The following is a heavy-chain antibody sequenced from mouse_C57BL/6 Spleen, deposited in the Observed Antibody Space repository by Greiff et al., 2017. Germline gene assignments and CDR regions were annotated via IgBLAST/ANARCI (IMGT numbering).Heavy chain of an antibody. CDR2: IDPSDSYT. D-gene: IGHD2-5*01. CDR1: GYTFTSYW. J-gene: IGHJ1*03. CDR3: ARRDYSNPGYFDV. Sequence: VQLQQPGAELVKPGASVKLSCKASGYTFTSYWMQWVKQRPGQGLEWIGEIDPSDSYTNYNQKFKGKATLTVDTSSSTAYMQLSSLTSEDSAVYYCARRDYSNPGYFDVWGTGTTVTVSS. V-gene: IGHV1-50*01.